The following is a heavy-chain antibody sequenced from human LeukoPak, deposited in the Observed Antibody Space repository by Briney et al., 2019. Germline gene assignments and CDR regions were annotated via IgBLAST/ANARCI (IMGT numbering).Heavy chain of an antibody. CDR2: IYTSGST. J-gene: IGHJ5*02. CDR1: GGSISSYY. Sequence: SETLSLTCTVSGGSISSYYWSWIRQPAGKGLEWIGRIYTSGSTNYNPSLKSRVTMSVDTSKNQFSLKLSSVTAADTAVYYCARNPRYNWNDGVLSFDRWGQGTLVTVSS. V-gene: IGHV4-4*07. CDR3: ARNPRYNWNDGVLSFDR. D-gene: IGHD1-1*01.